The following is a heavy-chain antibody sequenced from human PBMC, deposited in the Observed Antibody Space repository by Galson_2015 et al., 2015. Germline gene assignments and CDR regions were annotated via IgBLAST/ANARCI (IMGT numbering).Heavy chain of an antibody. D-gene: IGHD5-18*01. CDR1: GYTFTSYG. CDR3: ARDISGYSYGSTPPFDY. J-gene: IGHJ4*02. V-gene: IGHV1-18*01. CDR2: ISAYNGNT. Sequence: QSGAEVKKPGASVKASCTASGYTFTSYGISWVRQAPGQGLERMGWISAYNGNTNYAQKLQGRVTMTTDTSTSTAYMELRSLRSDDTAVYYCARDISGYSYGSTPPFDYWGQGTLVTVSS.